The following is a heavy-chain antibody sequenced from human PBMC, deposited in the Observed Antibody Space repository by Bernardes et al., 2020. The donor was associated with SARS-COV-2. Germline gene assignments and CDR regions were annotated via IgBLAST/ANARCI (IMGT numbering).Heavy chain of an antibody. CDR2: VYHSGST. J-gene: IGHJ6*02. CDR3: ARRQAPPHYGLDV. Sequence: SETLSLTCTVSGGSISSSSYYWGWIRQPPGKGLEWIGSVYHSGSTYYNPSLMSRVTISVDTSQNQFSLRLTSVTATDTAVYSCARRQAPPHYGLDVWGQGTMVTVSS. CDR1: GGSISSSSYY. V-gene: IGHV4-39*01.